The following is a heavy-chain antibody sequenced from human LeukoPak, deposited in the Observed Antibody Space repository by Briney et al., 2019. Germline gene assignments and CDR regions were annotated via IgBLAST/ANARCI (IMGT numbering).Heavy chain of an antibody. J-gene: IGHJ3*02. Sequence: GGSLRLSCAASRFTFSNYVMHWVRQAPAKALEWVASIRHDESIIHYTDSVKGRFTISRDTSKNTLYLQMNSLRGDDTAVYYCARVRIMNHDQAFDIWGQGTMGTVSS. CDR1: RFTFSNYV. CDR2: IRHDESII. D-gene: IGHD1-14*01. CDR3: ARVRIMNHDQAFDI. V-gene: IGHV3-30*02.